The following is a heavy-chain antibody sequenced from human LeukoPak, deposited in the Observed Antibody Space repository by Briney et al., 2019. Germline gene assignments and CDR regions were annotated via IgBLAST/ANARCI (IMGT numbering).Heavy chain of an antibody. Sequence: GGSLRLSCAASGFTFSSAWMSWVRQAPGKGLEWVGRIKSKTDGGTTDYAAPVKGRFTISRDDSKNTLYLQMNSLKTEDTAVYYRTSYPSYYGSGSRLYYFDYWGQGTLVTVSS. CDR1: GFTFSSAW. CDR3: TSYPSYYGSGSRLYYFDY. V-gene: IGHV3-15*01. CDR2: IKSKTDGGTT. J-gene: IGHJ4*02. D-gene: IGHD3-10*01.